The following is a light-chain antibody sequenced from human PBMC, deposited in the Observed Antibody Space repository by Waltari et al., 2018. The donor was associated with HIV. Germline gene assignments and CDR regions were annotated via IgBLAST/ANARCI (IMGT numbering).Light chain of an antibody. CDR1: SRDIGAYNY. J-gene: IGLJ2*01. V-gene: IGLV2-23*02. CDR2: DVG. Sequence: QSALTQPASVSGSPGQSITISCTGTSRDIGAYNYVSWYQQHPGKAPKHIMYDVGTRPSGVSDRFSGSKAGNTASLTISGLQSEDEADYHCCAYAGPTGLSEVFGGGTKLTVL. CDR3: CAYAGPTGLSEV.